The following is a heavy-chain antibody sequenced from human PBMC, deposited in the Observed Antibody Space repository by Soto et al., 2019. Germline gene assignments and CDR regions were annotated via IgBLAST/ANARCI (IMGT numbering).Heavy chain of an antibody. D-gene: IGHD5-18*01. CDR1: GFTFSSYG. V-gene: IGHV3-30*18. CDR2: VSYDEITK. CDR3: AKPLGLLRRAMAQGSDY. J-gene: IGHJ4*02. Sequence: PGGSLRLSCAASGFTFSSYGMNWVRQAPGKGLEWVAVVSYDEITKYYADSVKGRLTISRDNSKNTVYLQMNSLRPEDTAVYYCAKPLGLLRRAMAQGSDYWGQGTLVTVSS.